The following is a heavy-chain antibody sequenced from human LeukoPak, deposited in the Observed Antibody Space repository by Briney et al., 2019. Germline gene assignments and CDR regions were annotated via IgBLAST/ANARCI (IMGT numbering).Heavy chain of an antibody. Sequence: SETLSLTCTVSGYSISSGYYWGWIRQPPGKGLEWIGSIYHSGSTYYNPSLKSRVTISVDTSKNQFSLKLSSVTAADTAVYYCARGKWELRYYYYYYMDVWGKGTTVTVSS. D-gene: IGHD1-26*01. J-gene: IGHJ6*03. CDR1: GYSISSGYY. CDR2: IYHSGST. CDR3: ARGKWELRYYYYYYMDV. V-gene: IGHV4-38-2*02.